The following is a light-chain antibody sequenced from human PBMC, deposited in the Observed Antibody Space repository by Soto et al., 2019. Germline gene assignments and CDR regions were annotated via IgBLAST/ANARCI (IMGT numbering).Light chain of an antibody. CDR1: QSVLYSSNNKNY. CDR2: WAS. Sequence: DIVMTQSPDSLAVSLGERATINCKSSQSVLYSSNNKNYLAWYQQKPGQPPKLLIYWASTRESGVPDRFSGSGSGTDFTLTISSLQAEDVAVYYCQQYYSTPREFTFGPGTKVDIK. CDR3: QQYYSTPREFT. J-gene: IGKJ3*01. V-gene: IGKV4-1*01.